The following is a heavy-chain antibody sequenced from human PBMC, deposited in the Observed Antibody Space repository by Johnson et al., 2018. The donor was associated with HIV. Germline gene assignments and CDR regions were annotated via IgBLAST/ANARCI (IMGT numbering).Heavy chain of an antibody. CDR1: GFTFSSYA. CDR3: ARYNCGFGDAFDN. Sequence: QVQLVESGGGVVQPGRSLRLSCAASGFTFSSYAMHWVRQAPGKGLEWVAVISYDGSNKYYADSVKGRFTISRDNSKNTLYLQMNSLRAEDTAVYYCARYNCGFGDAFDNWGQGKMVTVSS. V-gene: IGHV3-30-3*01. J-gene: IGHJ3*02. D-gene: IGHD1-1*01. CDR2: ISYDGSNK.